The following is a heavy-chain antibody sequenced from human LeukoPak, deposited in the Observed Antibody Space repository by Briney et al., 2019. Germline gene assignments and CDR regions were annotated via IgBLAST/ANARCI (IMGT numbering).Heavy chain of an antibody. J-gene: IGHJ4*02. CDR2: IWHDGSNK. CDR3: ARAWGQD. Sequence: PGGSLRLSCAASGFTFSSYGMHWVRQAPDKGLEWVALIWHDGSNKYYADSVKGRFTISRDNSKNTLYLQMNSLRAEDTAVYYCARAWGQDWGQGTLVTVSS. CDR1: GFTFSSYG. V-gene: IGHV3-33*01. D-gene: IGHD7-27*01.